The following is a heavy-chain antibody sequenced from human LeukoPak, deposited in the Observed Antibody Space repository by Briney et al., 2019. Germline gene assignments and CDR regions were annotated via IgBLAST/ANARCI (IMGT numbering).Heavy chain of an antibody. J-gene: IGHJ4*02. V-gene: IGHV1-3*01. CDR1: GYTFTSYA. CDR3: ARDRGSGWYDIDC. D-gene: IGHD6-19*01. CDR2: INAGNGNT. Sequence: ASVKVSCKASGYTFTSYAMHWVRQAPGQRLEWTGWINAGNGNTKYSQKFQGRVTITRDTSASTAYMELSSLRSEDTAVYYCARDRGSGWYDIDCWGQGTLVTVSS.